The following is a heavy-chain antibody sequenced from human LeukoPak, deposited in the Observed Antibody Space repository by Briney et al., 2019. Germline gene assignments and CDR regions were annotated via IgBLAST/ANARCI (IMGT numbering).Heavy chain of an antibody. CDR1: GRSISSASDD. CDR3: ARSSSSFVF. Sequence: SQTLSLTCTVSGRSISSASDDSSWLRQPGGKGLEWMRHIYTSGGTNYNHSLERRVNISVDATKNQDTRKLSSVSASDRAVYYCARSSSSFVFWGQETLVSVS. CDR2: IYTSGGT. V-gene: IGHV4-61*09. J-gene: IGHJ4*02. D-gene: IGHD6-13*01.